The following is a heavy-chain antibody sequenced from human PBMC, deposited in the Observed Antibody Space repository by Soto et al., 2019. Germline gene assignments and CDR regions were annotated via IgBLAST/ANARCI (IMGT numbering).Heavy chain of an antibody. CDR3: VRLPGGSAPRPDY. J-gene: IGHJ4*02. CDR1: GFNLSYKA. D-gene: IGHD6-6*01. CDR2: ISGSGDKT. Sequence: PRGSLRLSCVASGFNLSYKAMSWVRQAPGKGPQWVSTISGSGDKTYYADSVKGRFTISSDRSKNTLYLQMDSLRADDTAVYYCVRLPGGSAPRPDYWGQGTMVTVSS. V-gene: IGHV3-23*01.